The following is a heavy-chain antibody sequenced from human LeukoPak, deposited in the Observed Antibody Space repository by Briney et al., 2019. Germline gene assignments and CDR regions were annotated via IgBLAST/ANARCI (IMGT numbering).Heavy chain of an antibody. CDR1: GFTVRSNH. J-gene: IGHJ5*02. CDR3: ARDKDKGLNNWFDP. V-gene: IGHV3-11*05. CDR2: ISSSSSYT. Sequence: PGGSLRLSCAASGFTVRSNHMSWIRQAPGSGLEWVSYISSSSSYTNYADSVKGRFTISRDNAKNSLYLQMNSLRAEDTAVYYCARDKDKGLNNWFDPWGQGTLVTVSS.